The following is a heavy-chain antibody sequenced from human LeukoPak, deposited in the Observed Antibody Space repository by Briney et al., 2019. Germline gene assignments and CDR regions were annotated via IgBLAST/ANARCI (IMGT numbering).Heavy chain of an antibody. Sequence: ETLSLTCTVSGGSISTYYWSWIRQPPRKGLEWIGYIYYSGSTNYNPSLKSRVTISVDTSKNQFSLKLRSLTAADTAVYYCARSGNLFDYWGQGTLVTVSS. J-gene: IGHJ4*02. CDR1: GGSISTYY. CDR2: IYYSGST. CDR3: ARSGNLFDY. V-gene: IGHV4-59*01. D-gene: IGHD4-23*01.